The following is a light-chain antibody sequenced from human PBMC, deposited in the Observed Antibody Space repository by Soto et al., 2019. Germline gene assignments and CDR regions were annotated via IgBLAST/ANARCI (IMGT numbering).Light chain of an antibody. CDR3: QQSYSLPLT. CDR1: QSISDY. J-gene: IGKJ3*01. Sequence: DIQMTQSPSSLSASVGDRVAITCRSSQSISDYLNWYQQKPGKALKLVIYGASNLQSGVPPRFSGSDSGSEVTLTISRLQPDDFDINFCQQSYSLPLTFGPGTKVDV. CDR2: GAS. V-gene: IGKV1-39*01.